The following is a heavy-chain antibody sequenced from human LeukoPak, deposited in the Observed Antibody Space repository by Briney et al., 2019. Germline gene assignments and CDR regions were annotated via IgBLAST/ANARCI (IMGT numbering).Heavy chain of an antibody. V-gene: IGHV4-39*01. D-gene: IGHD1-26*01. J-gene: IGHJ4*02. CDR3: ARQVTVGATISY. CDR2: IYHSGST. CDR1: GGSISSSSYY. Sequence: PSETLSLTCTVSGGSISSSSYYWGWIRQPPGKGLEWIGSIYHSGSTYYNPSLKSRVTISVDTSKNQFSLKLSSVTAADTAVYYCARQVTVGATISYWGQGTLVTVSS.